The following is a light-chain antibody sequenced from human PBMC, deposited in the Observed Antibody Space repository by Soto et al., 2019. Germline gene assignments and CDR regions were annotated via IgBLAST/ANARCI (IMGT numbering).Light chain of an antibody. V-gene: IGKV1-12*01. CDR3: QQDNSCPFT. CDR1: QGISSW. J-gene: IGKJ3*01. Sequence: DIQMTQSPSSVSASVGDRVTITCRASQGISSWLAWYQQKPWKAPKLLIYAASILQSGVPSRCSGRGSGTDFTRTTSSLQPEDFATYYCQQDNSCPFTFVPGTKVDIK. CDR2: AAS.